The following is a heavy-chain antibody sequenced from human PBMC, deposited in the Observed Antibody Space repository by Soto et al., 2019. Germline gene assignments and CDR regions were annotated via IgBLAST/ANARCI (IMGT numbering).Heavy chain of an antibody. V-gene: IGHV3-7*01. CDR1: GFTFSSYW. J-gene: IGHJ6*03. CDR2: IKQDGSEK. CDR3: ARVTNYGDYYYYYMDV. D-gene: IGHD4-17*01. Sequence: PGGSLRLSCAASGFTFSSYWMSWVRQAPGKGLEWVANIKQDGSEKYYVDSVKGRFTISRDNAKNSLYLQMNSLRAEDTAVYYCARVTNYGDYYYYYMDVWGKGTTVTVSS.